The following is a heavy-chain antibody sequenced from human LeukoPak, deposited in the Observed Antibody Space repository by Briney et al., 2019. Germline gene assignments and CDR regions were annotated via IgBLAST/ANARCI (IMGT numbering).Heavy chain of an antibody. CDR1: GFTFSSYG. CDR2: ISGSGGST. Sequence: GGSLRLSCAASGFTFSSYGMHWFRQAPGKGLEWVSAISGSGGSTYYADSVKGRFTISRDNSKNTLYLQMNSLRAEDTAVYYCAKAAGYSSSWSYYYYYMDVWGKGTTVTVSS. V-gene: IGHV3-23*01. CDR3: AKAAGYSSSWSYYYYYMDV. J-gene: IGHJ6*03. D-gene: IGHD6-13*01.